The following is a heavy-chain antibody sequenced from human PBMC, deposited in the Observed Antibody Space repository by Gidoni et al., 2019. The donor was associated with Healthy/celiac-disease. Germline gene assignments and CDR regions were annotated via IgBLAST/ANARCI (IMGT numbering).Heavy chain of an antibody. CDR1: GYTFTSYG. Sequence: QVQLVQSGAEVKKPGASVKVSCKASGYTFTSYGISWVRQAPGQGLEWMGWISAYNGNTNYAQKLQGRVTMTTDTSTSTAYMELRSLRSDDTAVYYCARDIELWFRELLYWKRGMDVWGQGTTVTVSS. CDR2: ISAYNGNT. V-gene: IGHV1-18*01. J-gene: IGHJ6*02. CDR3: ARDIELWFRELLYWKRGMDV. D-gene: IGHD3-10*01.